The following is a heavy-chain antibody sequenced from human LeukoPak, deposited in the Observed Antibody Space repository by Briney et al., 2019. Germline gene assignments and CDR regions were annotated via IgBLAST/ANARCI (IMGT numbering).Heavy chain of an antibody. CDR3: AREPDTAMVTAFDI. Sequence: GGSLRLSCAASGFMFSSNWMSWVRQAPGKGLEWVANIKQDGSEKYYVDSVKGRFTISRDNAKNSLYLQMNSLRAEDTAVYYCAREPDTAMVTAFDIWGQGTMVTVSS. CDR2: IKQDGSEK. V-gene: IGHV3-7*01. CDR1: GFMFSSNW. D-gene: IGHD5-18*01. J-gene: IGHJ3*02.